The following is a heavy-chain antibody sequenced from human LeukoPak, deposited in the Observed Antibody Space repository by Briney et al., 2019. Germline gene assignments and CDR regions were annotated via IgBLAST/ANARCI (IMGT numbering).Heavy chain of an antibody. CDR2: IGST. V-gene: IGHV4-61*09. D-gene: IGHD3-22*01. Sequence: SETLSLTCTVSGGSISSGSYYWGWIRQPAGKGLERVGHIGSTNYNPSLKSRVTISVDTSKNQFSLKLSSVTAADTAVYYCARGLNYYDSSGRPHWYFDLWGRGTLVTVSS. J-gene: IGHJ2*01. CDR3: ARGLNYYDSSGRPHWYFDL. CDR1: GGSISSGSYY.